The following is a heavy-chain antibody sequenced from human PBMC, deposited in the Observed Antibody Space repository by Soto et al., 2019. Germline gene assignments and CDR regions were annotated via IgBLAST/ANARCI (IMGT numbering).Heavy chain of an antibody. CDR2: ISWNSGSI. CDR3: AKSVGVVIRHLFDY. CDR1: GFTFDDYA. J-gene: IGHJ4*02. D-gene: IGHD3-10*01. Sequence: EVQLVESGGGLVQPGRSLRLSCAASGFTFDDYAMHWVRQAPGKGLEWVSGISWNSGSIRYADSVKGRFTISRDNAKNSLYLQMNSLRAEDTALYYCAKSVGVVIRHLFDYWGQGTLVTVSS. V-gene: IGHV3-9*01.